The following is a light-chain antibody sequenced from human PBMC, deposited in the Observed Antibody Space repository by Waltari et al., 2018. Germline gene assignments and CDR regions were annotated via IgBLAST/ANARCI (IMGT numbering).Light chain of an antibody. CDR2: GKN. CDR3: NSRDSNGNPFV. CDR1: SLRYSY. V-gene: IGLV3-19*01. J-gene: IGLJ1*01. Sequence: SSELTQYPAVSVALGQTVRITCQGDSLRYSYATWYRQKPGQPPLLVMYGKNNRPSGIPDRFSGSYSGDTASLTITGAQAEDEADYYCNSRDSNGNPFVFGPATKVTVL.